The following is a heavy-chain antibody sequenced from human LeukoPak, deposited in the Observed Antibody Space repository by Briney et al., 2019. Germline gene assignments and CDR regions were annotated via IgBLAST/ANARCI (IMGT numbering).Heavy chain of an antibody. J-gene: IGHJ4*02. Sequence: SETLSLTCTVSGYSISSGYYWGWIRQPPGKGLEWIGSIYHSGSTYYNPSLKSRVTISVDTSKNQFSLKLSSVIAADTAVYYCARPYSNYNPYLDYWAREPWSPSPQ. D-gene: IGHD4-11*01. CDR1: GYSISSGYY. CDR2: IYHSGST. V-gene: IGHV4-38-2*02. CDR3: ARPYSNYNPYLDY.